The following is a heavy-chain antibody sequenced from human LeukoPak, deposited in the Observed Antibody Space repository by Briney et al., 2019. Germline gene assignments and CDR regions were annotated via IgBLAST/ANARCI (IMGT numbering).Heavy chain of an antibody. CDR2: IKMDGSDK. J-gene: IGHJ4*02. CDR3: ARRNLFDY. D-gene: IGHD1-14*01. CDR1: GFSFRDYW. V-gene: IGHV3-7*01. Sequence: PGGSLRLSCVVSGFSFRDYWMTWARPAPGGGLEFVANIKMDGSDKYHVDSVKRRFSISRDNAKNSVYLQMNSLRVEDTAVYYCARRNLFDYWGQGTVVTVSS.